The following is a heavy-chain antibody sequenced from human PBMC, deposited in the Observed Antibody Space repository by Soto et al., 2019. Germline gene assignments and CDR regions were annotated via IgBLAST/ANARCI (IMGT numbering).Heavy chain of an antibody. CDR1: GFTFSSYA. Sequence: EVQLLESGGGLVQPGGSLRLSCAASGFTFSSYAMSWVRQAPGKGLEGVSAISGSGGSTYYADSVKGRFTISRDNAKNTLYLQMNSLRAAATAVYYCATDNRFEEFLLDYWGQGTLVAVAS. CDR3: ATDNRFEEFLLDY. CDR2: ISGSGGST. D-gene: IGHD3-10*01. V-gene: IGHV3-23*01. J-gene: IGHJ4*02.